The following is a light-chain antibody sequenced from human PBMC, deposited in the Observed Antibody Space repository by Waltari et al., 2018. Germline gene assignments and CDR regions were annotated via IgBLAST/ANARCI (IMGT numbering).Light chain of an antibody. CDR2: NNN. Sequence: QSVLPQPPSVSGAPGQRVTLSCTGSSSNTGAGYDVHWYQQLPGPAPKLLIYNNNIRPSGVPARFSGSRSGTSASLAITGLQAEDEADYYCQSYDSSLSGVIFGGGTKLTVL. CDR1: SSNTGAGYD. V-gene: IGLV1-40*01. CDR3: QSYDSSLSGVI. J-gene: IGLJ2*01.